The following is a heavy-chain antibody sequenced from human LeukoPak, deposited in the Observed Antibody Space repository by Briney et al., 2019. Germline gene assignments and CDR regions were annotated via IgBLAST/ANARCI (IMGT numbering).Heavy chain of an antibody. CDR3: AKSLGTGTTAAEYFQH. Sequence: SGGSLRLSCAASGFTFSSYAMSWVRQAPGKGLEWVSAISGSGGSTYYADSVKGRFTISRDNSKNTLYLQMNSLRAEDTAVYYCAKSLGTGTTAAEYFQHWGQGTLVTVSS. CDR1: GFTFSSYA. J-gene: IGHJ1*01. CDR2: ISGSGGST. V-gene: IGHV3-23*01. D-gene: IGHD1-7*01.